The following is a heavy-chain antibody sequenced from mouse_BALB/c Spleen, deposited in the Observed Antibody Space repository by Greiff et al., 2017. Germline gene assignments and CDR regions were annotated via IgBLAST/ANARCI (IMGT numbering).Heavy chain of an antibody. V-gene: IGHV5-12-1*01. J-gene: IGHJ3*01. CDR3: ATYDYDAWFAY. CDR2: ISSGGGST. D-gene: IGHD2-4*01. CDR1: GFAFSSYD. Sequence: EVQGVESGGGLVKPGGSLKLSCAASGFAFSSYDMSWVRQTPEKRLEWVAYISSGGGSTYYPDTVKGRFTISRDNAKNTLYLQMSSLKSEDTAMYYCATYDYDAWFAYWGQGTLVTVSA.